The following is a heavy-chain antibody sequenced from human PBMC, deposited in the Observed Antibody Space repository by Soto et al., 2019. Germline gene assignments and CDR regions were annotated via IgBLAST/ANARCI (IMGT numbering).Heavy chain of an antibody. J-gene: IGHJ4*02. V-gene: IGHV3-73*01. CDR1: GFSFSGSA. CDR2: IRSKAYSYAT. Sequence: GGSLRLSCAASGFSFSGSAMYWGRQASGKGLEWVGRIRSKAYSYATAYGASLKGRFSIFRDDTKNTAYLQINSLKSEDTAVYYCLTSIREATRDFDYWGQGTLVTVT. CDR3: LTSIREATRDFDY. D-gene: IGHD5-12*01.